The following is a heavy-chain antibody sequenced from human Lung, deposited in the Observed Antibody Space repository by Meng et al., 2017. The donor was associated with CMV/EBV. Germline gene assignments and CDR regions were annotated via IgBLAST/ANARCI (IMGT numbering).Heavy chain of an antibody. J-gene: IGHJ3*02. Sequence: GGSXRLXXAVSGINFNTYWMHWVRQVPGKGLVWLSRIYSDGISTRYADSVKGRFTISRDNTKNTLYLQMNGLRAEDTAVYYCAREPGRGAFDIWGQGTMVTVSS. CDR1: GINFNTYW. CDR2: IYSDGIST. D-gene: IGHD3-10*01. CDR3: AREPGRGAFDI. V-gene: IGHV3-74*01.